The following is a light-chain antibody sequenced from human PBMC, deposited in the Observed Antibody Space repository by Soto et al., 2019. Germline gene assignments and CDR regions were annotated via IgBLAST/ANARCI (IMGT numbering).Light chain of an antibody. CDR1: QSVSGSY. Sequence: EIVVTQSPGTLSLSLGERGTLSCRASQSVSGSYIAWYQQKPGQPPRLLIYGTSNRARGVPDRFSGSGSGTDFSLTISRLEPEDSAVYYCQYYGTTPPDTFSQGTKVEI. CDR2: GTS. CDR3: QYYGTTPPDT. J-gene: IGKJ2*01. V-gene: IGKV3-20*01.